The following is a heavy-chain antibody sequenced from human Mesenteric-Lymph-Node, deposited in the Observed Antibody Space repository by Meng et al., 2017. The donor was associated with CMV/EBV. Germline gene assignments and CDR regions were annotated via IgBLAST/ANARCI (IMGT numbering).Heavy chain of an antibody. CDR1: GFTFSTYG. V-gene: IGHV3-30*02. J-gene: IGHJ6*02. CDR3: AKDRAHSTPGPLYYYYRGMDV. CDR2: IRYDGSNK. D-gene: IGHD2-21*01. Sequence: GGSLRLSCAASGFTFSTYGMHWVRQAPGKGLEWVTFIRYDGSNKYYADSVKGRFTISRDDSTNTVYLQMNSLRAEDSAVYYCAKDRAHSTPGPLYYYYRGMDVWGQGTTVTVSS.